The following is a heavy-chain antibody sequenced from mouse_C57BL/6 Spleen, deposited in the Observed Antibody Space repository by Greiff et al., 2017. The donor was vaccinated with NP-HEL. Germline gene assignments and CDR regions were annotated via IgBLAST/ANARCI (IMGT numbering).Heavy chain of an antibody. J-gene: IGHJ3*01. CDR2: IYPGSGNT. V-gene: IGHV1-76*01. CDR1: GYTFTDYY. CDR3: ARSGSRGYAWFAY. D-gene: IGHD2-2*01. Sequence: VQLQQSGAELVRPGASVKLSRKASGYTFTDYYINWVKQRPGQGLEWIARIYPGSGNTYYNEKFKGKATLTAEKSSSTAYMQLSSLTSEDSAVYFCARSGSRGYAWFAYWGQGTLVTVSA.